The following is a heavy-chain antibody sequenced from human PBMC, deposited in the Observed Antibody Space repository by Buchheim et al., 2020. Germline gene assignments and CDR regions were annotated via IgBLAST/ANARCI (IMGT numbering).Heavy chain of an antibody. CDR3: AKDFASSSSYYYGMDV. CDR1: GFTFSSYG. D-gene: IGHD6-6*01. J-gene: IGHJ6*02. CDR2: ISYDGSNK. Sequence: QVQLVESGGGVVQPGRSLRLSCAASGFTFSSYGMHWVRQAPGKGLEWVAVISYDGSNKYYADSVKGRFTISRDNSKNTLYLQMNSLRAEDTAVYYCAKDFASSSSYYYGMDVWGQGTT. V-gene: IGHV3-30*18.